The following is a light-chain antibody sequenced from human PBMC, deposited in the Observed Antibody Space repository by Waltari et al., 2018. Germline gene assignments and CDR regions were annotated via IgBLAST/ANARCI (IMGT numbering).Light chain of an antibody. Sequence: DIQMTQSPSSLSASVGATVTITCRASQDISSYLNWFQQKSGKAPKLLIYAASILESGVPSRFSGSGSGTEFTLTISSLQPEDFATFYCLQYNSYPWTFGQGTKVEIK. V-gene: IGKV1-16*01. CDR2: AAS. CDR3: LQYNSYPWT. J-gene: IGKJ1*01. CDR1: QDISSY.